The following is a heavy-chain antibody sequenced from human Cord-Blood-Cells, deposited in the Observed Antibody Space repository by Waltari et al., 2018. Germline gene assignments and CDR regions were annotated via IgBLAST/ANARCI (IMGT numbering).Heavy chain of an antibody. CDR1: GYTLPELS. J-gene: IGHJ5*02. CDR2: FDPEDGET. V-gene: IGHV1-24*01. CDR3: ATTYSSSSGWFDP. D-gene: IGHD6-13*01. Sequence: QVQLVQSGAEVKKPGASGQVSCKVSGYTLPELSMHWVPLAPGKGLEWMGGFDPEDGETIYAQKFQGRVTMTEDTSTDTAYMELSSLRSEDTAVYYCATTYSSSSGWFDPWGQGTLVTVSS.